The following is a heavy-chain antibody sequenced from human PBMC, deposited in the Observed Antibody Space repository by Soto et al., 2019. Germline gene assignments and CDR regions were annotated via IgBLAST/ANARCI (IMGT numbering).Heavy chain of an antibody. CDR2: INAGNGNT. CDR3: ARDYSFMTTVNWFDP. D-gene: IGHD4-17*01. CDR1: GYTFTSYA. V-gene: IGHV1-3*01. J-gene: IGHJ5*02. Sequence: GASVKVSCKASGYTFTSYAMHWVRQAPGQRLEWMGWINAGNGNTKYSQKFQGRVTITRDTSASTAYMELSSLRSEDTAVYYCARDYSFMTTVNWFDPWGQGTLVTVSS.